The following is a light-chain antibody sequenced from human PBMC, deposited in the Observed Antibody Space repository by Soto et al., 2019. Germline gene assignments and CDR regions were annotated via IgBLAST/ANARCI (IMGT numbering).Light chain of an antibody. J-gene: IGLJ1*01. CDR1: SSDVGGYNY. CDR3: SSFTSAYTFV. V-gene: IGLV2-14*01. CDR2: EVS. Sequence: QSVLAQPASVSGSPGQSIVISCTGTSSDVGGYNYVSWYQQHPGKAPKLLISEVSIRPSGVSDRFSGSKSGNTASLTISGLQTEDEADYYCSSFTSAYTFVFGSGTKVTVL.